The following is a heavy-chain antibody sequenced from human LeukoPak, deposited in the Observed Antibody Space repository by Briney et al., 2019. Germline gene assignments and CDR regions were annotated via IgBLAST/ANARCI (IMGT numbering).Heavy chain of an antibody. Sequence: GASVKVSCKASGYTFTGYYMHWVRQATGQGLEWMGWMNPNSGNTGYAQKFQGRVTMTRNTSISTAYMELSSLRSEDTAVYYCARSSDSSSSGDYWGQGTLVTVSS. CDR3: ARSSDSSSSGDY. J-gene: IGHJ4*02. D-gene: IGHD6-13*01. CDR1: GYTFTGYY. CDR2: MNPNSGNT. V-gene: IGHV1-8*02.